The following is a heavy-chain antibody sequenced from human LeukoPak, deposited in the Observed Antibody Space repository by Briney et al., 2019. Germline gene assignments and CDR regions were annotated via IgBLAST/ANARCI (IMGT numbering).Heavy chain of an antibody. D-gene: IGHD1-7*01. CDR3: ARGSYNWNYYYFDY. CDR2: IYQSGST. J-gene: IGHJ4*02. CDR1: GGSISSGGYY. V-gene: IGHV4-30-2*01. Sequence: PSETLSLTCTVSGGSISSGGYYWSWIRQPPGKGLEWIGYIYQSGSTYYNPSLKSRVTISTDRSKNQFSLKLTSVTAADTAVYYCARGSYNWNYYYFDYWGQGTLVTVSS.